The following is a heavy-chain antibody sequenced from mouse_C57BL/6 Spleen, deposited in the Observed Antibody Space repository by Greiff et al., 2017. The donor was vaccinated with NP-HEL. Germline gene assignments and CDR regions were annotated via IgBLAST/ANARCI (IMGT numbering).Heavy chain of an antibody. D-gene: IGHD1-1*01. J-gene: IGHJ1*03. CDR1: GYTFTDYY. CDR2: IYPGSGNT. CDR3: ARGNYYGSSYGWYFDV. Sequence: QVQLQQSGAELVRPGASVKLSCKASGYTFTDYYINWVKQRPGQGLEWIARIYPGSGNTYCNEKFKGKATLTAEKSSSTAYMQLSSLTSEDSAVYFCARGNYYGSSYGWYFDVWGTGTTVTVSS. V-gene: IGHV1-76*01.